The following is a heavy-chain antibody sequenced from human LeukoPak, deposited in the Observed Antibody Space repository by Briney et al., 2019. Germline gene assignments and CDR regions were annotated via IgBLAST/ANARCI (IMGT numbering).Heavy chain of an antibody. Sequence: GGSLRLSCAASGFTFSSYAMHWVRQAPGKGLEWVAVISYDGSNKYYADSVKGRFTISRDNSKNTLYLQMNSLRAEDTAVYYCAKTPDYGGNRLTFDHWGQGTLVTVSS. J-gene: IGHJ4*02. CDR3: AKTPDYGGNRLTFDH. CDR2: ISYDGSNK. D-gene: IGHD4-23*01. CDR1: GFTFSSYA. V-gene: IGHV3-30-3*02.